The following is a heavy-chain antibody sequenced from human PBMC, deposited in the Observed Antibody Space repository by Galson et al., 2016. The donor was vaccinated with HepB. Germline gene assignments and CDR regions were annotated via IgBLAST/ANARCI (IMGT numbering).Heavy chain of an antibody. J-gene: IGHJ4*02. CDR2: ISVGGGST. D-gene: IGHD6-13*01. Sequence: SLRLSCAASGFTFSDSAMNWVRQAPGKGLEWVSSISVGGGSTYYADAVKGRFTISRDNSKNTLYLQMNSLRAEDTARYYCAKGRLAARGRCDYWGQGTQVTVSS. CDR3: AKGRLAARGRCDY. V-gene: IGHV3-23*01. CDR1: GFTFSDSA.